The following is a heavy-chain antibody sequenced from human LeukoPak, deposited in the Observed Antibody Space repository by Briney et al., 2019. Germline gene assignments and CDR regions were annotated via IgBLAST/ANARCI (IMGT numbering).Heavy chain of an antibody. V-gene: IGHV1-2*02. CDR3: ARGVLIQGRGAFDI. D-gene: IGHD3-9*01. Sequence: ASVKVSCKASGYTFTVYYIHWLRQAPGQGPEWMGWIIPNSGGTNYAQKFQDRVAMTRDTSINTAYMELSSLTYDDTAVYYCARGVLIQGRGAFDIWGQGAMVTVSS. J-gene: IGHJ3*02. CDR2: IIPNSGGT. CDR1: GYTFTVYY.